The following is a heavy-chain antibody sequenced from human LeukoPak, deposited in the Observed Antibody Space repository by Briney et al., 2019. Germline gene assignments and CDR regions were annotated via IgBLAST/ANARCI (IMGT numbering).Heavy chain of an antibody. CDR2: IYPGDSDT. Sequence: KPGESLKISCKGSGYSFTSYWIGWVRQMPGKGLEWMGIIYPGDSDTRYSPSFQGQVTISADKSISTAYLQWSSLKASDTAMYYCASTPLYYYDSSGSFGYFDYWGQGTLVTVSS. D-gene: IGHD3-22*01. J-gene: IGHJ4*02. CDR1: GYSFTSYW. V-gene: IGHV5-51*01. CDR3: ASTPLYYYDSSGSFGYFDY.